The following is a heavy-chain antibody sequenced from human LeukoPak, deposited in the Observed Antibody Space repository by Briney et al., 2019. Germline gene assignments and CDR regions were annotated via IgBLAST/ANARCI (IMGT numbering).Heavy chain of an antibody. Sequence: TGGSLRLSCAASGFSFSNYVMNWVRQAPGKGLEWVSGISGGGTTTYYADSVKGHFTISRDNSKNTLYLQMNSLRAEDTAVYFCAKAYDNSGHILRYSDFWGQGTLVTVSS. CDR3: AKAYDNSGHILRYSDF. V-gene: IGHV3-23*01. CDR2: ISGGGTTT. J-gene: IGHJ4*02. D-gene: IGHD3-22*01. CDR1: GFSFSNYV.